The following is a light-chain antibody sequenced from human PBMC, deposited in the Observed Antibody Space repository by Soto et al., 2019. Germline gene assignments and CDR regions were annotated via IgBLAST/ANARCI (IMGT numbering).Light chain of an antibody. Sequence: QSALTQPASVSGSPGQSITISCTGTSSDVGGYNYVSWYQQHPGKAPKLMIYDVSNRPSGVSNRFSGSKSGNTASLTISGLQAEDEADYYCSSYTSSSTLGVFGTGTQLTV. CDR2: DVS. V-gene: IGLV2-14*01. J-gene: IGLJ1*01. CDR3: SSYTSSSTLGV. CDR1: SSDVGGYNY.